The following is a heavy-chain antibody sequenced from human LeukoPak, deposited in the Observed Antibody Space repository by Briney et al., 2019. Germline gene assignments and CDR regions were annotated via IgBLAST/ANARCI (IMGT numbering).Heavy chain of an antibody. J-gene: IGHJ6*03. CDR3: ARDRAIVVVPAAYYYYMDV. Sequence: SETLSLTCTVSGGSISSGSYYWSWIRQPAGKGLEWIGRIYTSGSTNYNPSLKSRVTISVDTSKNQFSLKLSSVTAADTAVYYCARDRAIVVVPAAYYYYMDVWGKGTTVTVSS. CDR1: GGSISSGSYY. D-gene: IGHD2-2*01. CDR2: IYTSGST. V-gene: IGHV4-61*02.